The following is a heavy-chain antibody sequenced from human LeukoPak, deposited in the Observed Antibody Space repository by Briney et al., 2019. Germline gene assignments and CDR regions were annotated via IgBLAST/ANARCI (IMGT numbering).Heavy chain of an antibody. V-gene: IGHV1-8*01. Sequence: ASVKVSCKASGYTFTSYDINWVRQATGQGLEWMGWMNPNSGNTGYAQKFQGRVTMTRNTSISTAYMELSSLRSEDTAVYYCARSWGGSYYYGMDVWGQGTTVTVSS. CDR3: ARSWGGSYYYGMDV. D-gene: IGHD1-26*01. CDR1: GYTFTSYD. CDR2: MNPNSGNT. J-gene: IGHJ6*02.